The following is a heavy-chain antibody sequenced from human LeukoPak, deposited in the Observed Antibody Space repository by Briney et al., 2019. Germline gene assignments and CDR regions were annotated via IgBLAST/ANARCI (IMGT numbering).Heavy chain of an antibody. V-gene: IGHV4-59*01. D-gene: IGHD2/OR15-2a*01. CDR1: GGSISSYY. CDR2: IYYSGST. CDR3: AREAGSSFDY. Sequence: SETLSLTCTVSGGSISSYYWSWIRQPPGKGLEWIGYIYYSGSTNYNPSLKSRVTISVDTSKNQFSLKLSSVTAADTAVYFCAREAGSSFDYWGQGTLVTVSS. J-gene: IGHJ4*02.